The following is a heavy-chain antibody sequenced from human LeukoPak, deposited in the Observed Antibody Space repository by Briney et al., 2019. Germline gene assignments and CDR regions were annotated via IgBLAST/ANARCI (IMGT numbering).Heavy chain of an antibody. V-gene: IGHV3-74*01. CDR3: AKHFRYCSSTSCYTWEEGPYYYYMDV. D-gene: IGHD2-2*02. J-gene: IGHJ6*03. Sequence: GGSLRLSCAASGFTFSSYWMHWVRQAPGKGLVWVSRINTDGSSTSYADSVKGRFTISRDNSKNTLYLQMNSLRAEDTAVYYCAKHFRYCSSTSCYTWEEGPYYYYMDVWGKGTTVTVSS. CDR1: GFTFSSYW. CDR2: INTDGSST.